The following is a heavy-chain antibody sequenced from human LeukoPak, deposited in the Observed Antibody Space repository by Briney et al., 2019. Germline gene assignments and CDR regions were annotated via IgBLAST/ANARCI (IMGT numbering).Heavy chain of an antibody. CDR2: IWYDGSNK. CDR3: LSGPGH. V-gene: IGHV3-33*03. CDR1: GFTFSSYG. Sequence: GGSLRLSCAASGFTFSSYGMHWVRQAPGKGLEWVAVIWYDGSNKYYADSVKGRFTISRDNAKNSLYLQMNILRAEDTAVFYCLSGPGHCGQGTLVTVSS. J-gene: IGHJ4*02. D-gene: IGHD6-25*01.